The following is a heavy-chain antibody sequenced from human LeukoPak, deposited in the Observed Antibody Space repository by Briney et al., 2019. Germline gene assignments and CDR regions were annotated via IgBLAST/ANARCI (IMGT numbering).Heavy chain of an antibody. CDR3: ATYRQVLLPFES. CDR1: GFTFSTFA. D-gene: IGHD2-8*02. CDR2: IFPSGGEI. Sequence: GGSLRLSCAASGFTFSTFAMIWVRQPPGKGLEWVSSIFPSGGEIHYADSVRGRFTISRDNSKSTLSLQMNSLKAEDTAIYYCATYRQVLLPFESWGQGTLVTVSS. V-gene: IGHV3-23*01. J-gene: IGHJ4*02.